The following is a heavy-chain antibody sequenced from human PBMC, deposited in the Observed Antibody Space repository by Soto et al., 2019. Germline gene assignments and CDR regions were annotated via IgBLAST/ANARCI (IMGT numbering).Heavy chain of an antibody. CDR2: IHYNGNT. CDR3: AREGNLGRWLQTLDF. J-gene: IGHJ4*02. Sequence: SETRSLTCTVSGDSISAYSWSWVRQPPGKGLEWIGNIHYNGNTKYNPSLKSRVSMSVDTSKNQFSLRLISVTAADTAKYFCAREGNLGRWLQTLDFWGQGTLVT. V-gene: IGHV4-59*01. D-gene: IGHD5-12*01. CDR1: GDSISAYS.